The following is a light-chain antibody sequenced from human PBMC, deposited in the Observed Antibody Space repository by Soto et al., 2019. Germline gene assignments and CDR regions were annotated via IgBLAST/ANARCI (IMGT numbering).Light chain of an antibody. CDR3: HQTAANPWT. Sequence: DIQMTQSPSSLSASVGDRVTITCRASQNIGVYLNWYQKKPGKAPKLLIHAASSLHGGVPSTFSGSGSGTDFALTISSLQPEDFATYYCHQTAANPWTFAQGTKVDIK. CDR1: QNIGVY. J-gene: IGKJ1*01. V-gene: IGKV1-39*01. CDR2: AAS.